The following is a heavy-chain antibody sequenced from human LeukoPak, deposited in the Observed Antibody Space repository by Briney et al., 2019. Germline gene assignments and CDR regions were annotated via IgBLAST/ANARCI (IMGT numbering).Heavy chain of an antibody. CDR3: ARDHPSSGWDSPDAFDI. CDR2: ITGNGGST. Sequence: GGSLRLSCSASGFTFSSYAMHWVRQAPGKGLEYVSAITGNGGSTYYADSVKGRFTISRDNSKNTLYLQMNSLRAEDTAVYYCARDHPSSGWDSPDAFDIWGQGTMVTVSS. CDR1: GFTFSSYA. V-gene: IGHV3-64*04. D-gene: IGHD3-9*01. J-gene: IGHJ3*02.